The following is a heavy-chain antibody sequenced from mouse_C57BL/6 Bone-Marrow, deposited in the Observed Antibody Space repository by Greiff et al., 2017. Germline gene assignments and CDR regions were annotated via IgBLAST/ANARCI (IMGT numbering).Heavy chain of an antibody. Sequence: QVQLQQPGAELVKPGASVKLSCKASGYTFTSYWMHWVKQRPGRGLAWIGRIDPNGGGTKYNEKFKGKATLTVDKPSSTAYMQRSSLTSEDSAVDDCARHREGPYYFDDWGKGTTLTVSS. CDR3: ARHREGPYYFDD. D-gene: IGHD3-1*01. J-gene: IGHJ2*01. V-gene: IGHV1-72*01. CDR1: GYTFTSYW. CDR2: IDPNGGGT.